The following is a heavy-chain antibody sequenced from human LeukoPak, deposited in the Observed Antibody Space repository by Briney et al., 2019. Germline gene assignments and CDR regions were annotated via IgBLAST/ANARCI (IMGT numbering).Heavy chain of an antibody. CDR1: GYTFTSYD. CDR2: MSPNSGNT. Sequence: ASVKVSCKASGYTFTSYDINWVRQATGQGVEWLGWMSPNSGNTGYAQKFQGRVTMTRNTSISTAYTELSSLRSEDTAVYYCARSKRITIFGKYYMDVWGKGTTVTVSS. D-gene: IGHD3-3*01. CDR3: ARSKRITIFGKYYMDV. J-gene: IGHJ6*03. V-gene: IGHV1-8*01.